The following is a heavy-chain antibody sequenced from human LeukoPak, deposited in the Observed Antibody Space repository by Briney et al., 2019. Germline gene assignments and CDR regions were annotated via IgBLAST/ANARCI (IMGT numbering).Heavy chain of an antibody. J-gene: IGHJ4*02. CDR2: IYYSGST. Sequence: SETLSLTCTVSGGSISSGGYYWSWIRQPPGKGLEWIGYIYYSGSTYYNPSLKSRVTISVDTSKNQFSLKLGSVTAADTAVYYCARVSPYYYDSSGQFDYWGQGTLVTVSS. D-gene: IGHD3-22*01. CDR3: ARVSPYYYDSSGQFDY. V-gene: IGHV4-31*03. CDR1: GGSISSGGYY.